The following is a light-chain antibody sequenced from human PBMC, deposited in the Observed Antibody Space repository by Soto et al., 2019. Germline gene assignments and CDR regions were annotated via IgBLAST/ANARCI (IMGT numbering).Light chain of an antibody. CDR2: EVT. CDR3: SSYTSSNTGV. J-gene: IGLJ3*02. Sequence: HSALTQPASVSGSPGQSITISCTGTSSDVGGYNFVSWYQQHPGKAPKLMIYEVTNRPSGVSNRFSGSKSGNTASLTISGLQAEDEADYYCSSYTSSNTGVFGGGTKVTVL. V-gene: IGLV2-14*01. CDR1: SSDVGGYNF.